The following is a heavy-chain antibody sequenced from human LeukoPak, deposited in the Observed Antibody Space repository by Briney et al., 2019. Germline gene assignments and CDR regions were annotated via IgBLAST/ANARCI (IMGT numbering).Heavy chain of an antibody. CDR3: AGARYCSSTSCYTRFDY. CDR1: GFTFSSYA. V-gene: IGHV1-69*05. J-gene: IGHJ4*02. Sequence: GRSLRLSCAASGFTFSSYAISWVRQAPGQGLEWMGGIIPIFGTANYAQKFQGRVTITTDESTSTAYMELSSLRSEDTAVYYCAGARYCSSTSCYTRFDYWGQGTLVTVSS. D-gene: IGHD2-2*02. CDR2: IIPIFGTA.